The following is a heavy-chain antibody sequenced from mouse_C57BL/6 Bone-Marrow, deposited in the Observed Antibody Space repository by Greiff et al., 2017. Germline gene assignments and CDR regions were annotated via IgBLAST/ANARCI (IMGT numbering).Heavy chain of an antibody. Sequence: QVQLQQSGAELARPGASVKLSCKASGYTFTSYTMHWVKQRPGQGLAWIGYINPSSGYTTYNQKFKDKATLTADKSSSTAYMHLSSLTSEDSAVYYCASSFAYWGQGTLVTVSA. V-gene: IGHV1-4*01. CDR3: ASSFAY. CDR2: INPSSGYT. J-gene: IGHJ3*01. CDR1: GYTFTSYT.